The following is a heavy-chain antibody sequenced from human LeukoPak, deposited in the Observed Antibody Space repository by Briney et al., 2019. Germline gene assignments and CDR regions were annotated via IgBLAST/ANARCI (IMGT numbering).Heavy chain of an antibody. J-gene: IGHJ4*02. CDR2: INPSGGST. CDR1: GYTFTSYY. Sequence: ASVKVSCKASGYTFTSYYMHWVRQAPGQGLEWMGIINPSGGSTSYAQKFQGRVTMTRDTSTSTVYMELSSLRSEDTAVYYCARDKAVEQWLVYFDYWGQGTLVTVSS. D-gene: IGHD6-19*01. V-gene: IGHV1-46*01. CDR3: ARDKAVEQWLVYFDY.